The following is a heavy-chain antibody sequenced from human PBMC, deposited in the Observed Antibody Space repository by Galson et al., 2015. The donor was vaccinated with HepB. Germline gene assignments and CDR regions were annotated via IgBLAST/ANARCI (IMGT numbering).Heavy chain of an antibody. V-gene: IGHV3-66*01. CDR2: IYSDGNT. Sequence: SLRLSCAASGFIVSSSYMSWVRQAPGKGLEWVSVIYSDGNTYSADSVKDRFTISRDNSKNTVYLQMNSLRAEDTAVYYCTRATTVTPYYFYYGMDVWGQRTTVTVSS. CDR1: GFIVSSSY. J-gene: IGHJ6*02. D-gene: IGHD4-17*01. CDR3: TRATTVTPYYFYYGMDV.